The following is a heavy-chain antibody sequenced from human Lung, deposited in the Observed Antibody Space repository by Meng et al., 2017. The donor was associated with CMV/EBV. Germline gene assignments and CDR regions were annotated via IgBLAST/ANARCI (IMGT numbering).Heavy chain of an antibody. CDR2: LYDIWST. D-gene: IGHD3-10*01. Sequence: PLRESGPGLGMPADTLSLTCFVSQCTIIGRTNFGAWIRQPPGKGLMWSWSLYDIWSTCYHPILKIRGTISVDTVKAYSSLKLRAVTAAVTAVNSCVWDREYWGQGTLVTVSS. CDR3: VWDREY. J-gene: IGHJ4*02. V-gene: IGHV4-39*02. CDR1: QCTIIGRTNF.